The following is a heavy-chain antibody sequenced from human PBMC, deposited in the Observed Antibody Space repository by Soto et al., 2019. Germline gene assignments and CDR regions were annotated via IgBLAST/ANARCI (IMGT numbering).Heavy chain of an antibody. Sequence: ASVKVSCKVSGYTLTQLSMHWVRQAPGKGLEWMGGFDPEDGETIYAQKFQGRVTMTEDTSTDTAYMELSSLRSEDTAVYYCAIFIIGTPPVRGDYYSYMDAWGKGTTVTVSS. D-gene: IGHD1-7*01. CDR2: FDPEDGET. J-gene: IGHJ6*03. CDR1: GYTLTQLS. V-gene: IGHV1-24*01. CDR3: AIFIIGTPPVRGDYYSYMDA.